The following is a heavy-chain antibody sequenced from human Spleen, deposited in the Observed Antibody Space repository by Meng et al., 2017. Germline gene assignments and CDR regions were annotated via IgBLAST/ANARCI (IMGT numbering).Heavy chain of an antibody. CDR2: INHSGST. D-gene: IGHD4-11*01. J-gene: IGHJ4*02. CDR1: GGSFSGYY. V-gene: IGHV4-34*01. Sequence: QVPLQQWGAGLLKPSETLSLTCAVYGGSFSGYYWSWIRQPPGKGLEWIGDINHSGSTNYNPSLESRATISVDTSQNNLSLKLSSVTAADSAVYYCARGPTTMAHDFDYWGQGTLVTVSS. CDR3: ARGPTTMAHDFDY.